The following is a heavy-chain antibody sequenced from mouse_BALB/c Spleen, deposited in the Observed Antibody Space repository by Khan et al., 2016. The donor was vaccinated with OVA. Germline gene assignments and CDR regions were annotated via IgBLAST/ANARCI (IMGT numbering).Heavy chain of an antibody. D-gene: IGHD2-14*01. CDR3: VRDGAYYRNDGWVSY. CDR1: GYTFTSYT. V-gene: IGHV1-4*01. CDR2: INPSNEYT. J-gene: IGHJ3*01. Sequence: QVQLQQSGAELARPGASVTMSCQASGYTFTSYTLNWIKLRPGKGLEWIGYINPSNEYTNYNQKFKDKATLTADKYSTTVDMQLSSLTSDDSAVYYLVRDGAYYRNDGWVSYWGQGTLGTVS.